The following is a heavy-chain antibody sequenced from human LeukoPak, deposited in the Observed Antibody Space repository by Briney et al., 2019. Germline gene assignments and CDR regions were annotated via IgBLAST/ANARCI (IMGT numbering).Heavy chain of an antibody. D-gene: IGHD5-18*01. J-gene: IGHJ4*02. CDR1: GGSISSYY. CDR2: IYYSGST. CDR3: ARSVDTAMVMPFDY. V-gene: IGHV4-59*08. Sequence: SETLSLTCTVSGGSISSYYWSWIRQPPGKGLEWIGYIYYSGSTNYNPSLKSRVTISVDTSKNQFSLKLSPVTAADTAVYYCARSVDTAMVMPFDYWGQGTLVTVSS.